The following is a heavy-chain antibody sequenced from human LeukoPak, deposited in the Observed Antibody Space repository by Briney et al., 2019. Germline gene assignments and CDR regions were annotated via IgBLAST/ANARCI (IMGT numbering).Heavy chain of an antibody. CDR2: ISSSSSYI. CDR1: GFTFSSYS. V-gene: IGHV3-21*01. D-gene: IGHD2-21*02. J-gene: IGHJ4*02. CDR3: ASLVVTAGFDY. Sequence: GGSLRLSCAASGFTFSSYSMNWVRQAPGKGLEWVSSISSSSSYIYYADSVKGRYTISRDNAKNSLYLQMNSLRAEDTAVYYCASLVVTAGFDYWGQGTLVTVSS.